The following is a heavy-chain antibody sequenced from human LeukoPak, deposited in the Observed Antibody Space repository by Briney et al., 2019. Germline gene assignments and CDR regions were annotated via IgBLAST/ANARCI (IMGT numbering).Heavy chain of an antibody. CDR3: ARAIVVVPAAYGYAFDI. D-gene: IGHD2-2*01. CDR2: ISAYNGNT. V-gene: IGHV1-18*04. J-gene: IGHJ3*02. Sequence: ASVKVSCKASGYTFTGYYMHWVRQAPGQGLEWMGWISAYNGNTNYAQKLQGRVTMTTDTSTSTAYMELRSLRSDDTAVYYCARAIVVVPAAYGYAFDIWGQGTMVTVSS. CDR1: GYTFTGYY.